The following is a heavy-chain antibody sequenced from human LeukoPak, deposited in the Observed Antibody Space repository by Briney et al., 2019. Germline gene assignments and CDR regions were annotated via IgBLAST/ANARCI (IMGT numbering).Heavy chain of an antibody. D-gene: IGHD2-2*01. CDR3: ARRDCSSTSCPLDY. Sequence: ASVKVSCKASGYTFTSDYMHWVRQAPGQGLEWMGIINPSGGSTSYTQNFQRRVTMTRDKSTSTVYMELSSLRSEDTAVYYCARRDCSSTSCPLDYWGQGTLVTVSS. CDR1: GYTFTSDY. CDR2: INPSGGST. V-gene: IGHV1-46*03. J-gene: IGHJ4*02.